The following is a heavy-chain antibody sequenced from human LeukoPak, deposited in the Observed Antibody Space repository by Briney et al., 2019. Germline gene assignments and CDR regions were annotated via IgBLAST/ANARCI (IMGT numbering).Heavy chain of an antibody. D-gene: IGHD3-16*01. V-gene: IGHV1-2*02. CDR3: ARGVLRDHFDY. CDR1: GYTFTGYY. Sequence: GASVKVSCKASGYTFTGYYIHWVRQAPGQGLEWMGWINLNSGDTNYAQKFQGRVAMTRDTSTSTAYMELSRLRSDDTAVYYCARGVLRDHFDYWGQGTLVIVSS. CDR2: INLNSGDT. J-gene: IGHJ4*02.